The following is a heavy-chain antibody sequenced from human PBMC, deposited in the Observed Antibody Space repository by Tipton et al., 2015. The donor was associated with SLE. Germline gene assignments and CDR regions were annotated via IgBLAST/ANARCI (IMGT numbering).Heavy chain of an antibody. Sequence: TLSLTCTVPGGSIRSYYWSWIRQPPGKGLEWIGNINYSGTTYFNPSLKTRITISVDRSMVHFSLRLASVTAADTAVYYCASAIGVNYFNFWGQGILVNVSP. J-gene: IGHJ4*02. CDR1: GGSIRSYY. CDR2: INYSGTT. D-gene: IGHD3-16*01. V-gene: IGHV4-59*12. CDR3: ASAIGVNYFNF.